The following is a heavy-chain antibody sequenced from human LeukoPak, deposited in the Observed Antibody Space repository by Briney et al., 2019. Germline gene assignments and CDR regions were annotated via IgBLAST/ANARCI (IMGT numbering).Heavy chain of an antibody. J-gene: IGHJ6*02. CDR3: ARLVDTAMGGNYYYGMDV. Sequence: GESLKISCKGSGYSFTSYWIGWMRQMPGKGLEWMGIIYPGDSDTRYSPSFQGQVTISADKSISTAYLQWSSLKASDTAMYYCARLVDTAMGGNYYYGMDVWGQGTTVTVSS. D-gene: IGHD5-18*01. CDR2: IYPGDSDT. V-gene: IGHV5-51*01. CDR1: GYSFTSYW.